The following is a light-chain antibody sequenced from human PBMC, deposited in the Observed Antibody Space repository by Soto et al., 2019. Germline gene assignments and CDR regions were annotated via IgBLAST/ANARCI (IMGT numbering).Light chain of an antibody. V-gene: IGLV1-51*01. Sequence: QSVLTQPPSVSAAPGQKVTISCSGSSSNIGNNYVSWYQQLPGTAPKLLIYEDNKRPSGIPDRFSGSKSGNTASLTVSGLQAEDEADYYCSSYAGLRGVFGTGTKVTVL. CDR2: EDN. CDR1: SSNIGNNY. CDR3: SSYAGLRGV. J-gene: IGLJ1*01.